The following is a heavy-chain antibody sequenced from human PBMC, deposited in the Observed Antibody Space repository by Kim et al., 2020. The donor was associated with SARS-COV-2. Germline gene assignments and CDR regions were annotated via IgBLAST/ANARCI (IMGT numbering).Heavy chain of an antibody. J-gene: IGHJ5*02. CDR3: ARVIRGAKWDP. CDR1: GGSISSGGYY. CDR2: IYYSGST. V-gene: IGHV4-31*03. Sequence: SETLSLTCTVSGGSISSGGYYWSWIRQHPGKGLEWIGYIYYSGSTYYNPSLKSRVTISVDTSKNQFSLKLSSVTAADTAVYYCARVIRGAKWDPWGQGTLVTVSS. D-gene: IGHD3-10*01.